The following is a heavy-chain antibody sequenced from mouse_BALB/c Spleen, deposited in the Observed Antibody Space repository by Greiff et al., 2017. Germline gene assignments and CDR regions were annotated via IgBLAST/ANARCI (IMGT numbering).Heavy chain of an antibody. Sequence: VQLQQSEPELVKPGASVKIPCKAPGYTFTDYNMDWVKQSHGKSLEWIGDINPTNGGTIYNQKFKGKATLTVDKSSSTAYMELRSLTSEDTAVYYCARPLYGSSYGDYFDYWGQGTTLTVSS. CDR1: GYTFTDYN. D-gene: IGHD1-1*01. V-gene: IGHV1-18*01. J-gene: IGHJ2*01. CDR3: ARPLYGSSYGDYFDY. CDR2: INPTNGGT.